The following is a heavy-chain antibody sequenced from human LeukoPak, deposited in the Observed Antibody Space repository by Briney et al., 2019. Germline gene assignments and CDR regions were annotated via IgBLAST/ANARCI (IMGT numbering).Heavy chain of an antibody. CDR1: GGSISTYY. Sequence: SETLSLTCTVSGGSISTYYWSWIRQPAGKGLEWIGRIYSSGSSNYNPSLKSRLTMSVDTSKNQFSLSLRSVTAADTAVYFCARDRHNYGFYFDSWGQGTLVTVSS. V-gene: IGHV4-4*07. CDR2: IYSSGSS. CDR3: ARDRHNYGFYFDS. D-gene: IGHD3/OR15-3a*01. J-gene: IGHJ4*02.